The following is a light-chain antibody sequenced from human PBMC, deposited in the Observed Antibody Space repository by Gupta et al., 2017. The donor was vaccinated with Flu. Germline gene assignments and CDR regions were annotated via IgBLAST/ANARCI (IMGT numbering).Light chain of an antibody. J-gene: IGLJ1*01. CDR2: EVS. CDR3: ISDTCIRTYV. V-gene: IGLV2-14*01. Sequence: SIAISCTGTSGDVGGYEYVAWYQQHPGKVPKLMIYEVSKRPAGVSYRFSGSKSGNTASLTISGLQAEDEADYYCISDTCIRTYVFGTGTKVTVL. CDR1: SGDVGGYEY.